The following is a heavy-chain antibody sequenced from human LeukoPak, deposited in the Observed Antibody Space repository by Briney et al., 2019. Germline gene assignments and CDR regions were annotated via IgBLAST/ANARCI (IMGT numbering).Heavy chain of an antibody. Sequence: GGSLRLSCAVSGFTFSSYSMNWVRQAPGKGLEWVSDISRSSTTIYYADSVKGRFTVPRDNAKNSLYLQMNSLRAEDTAVYYCARDIVVVPAATDTFDYWGQGTLVTVSS. CDR1: GFTFSSYS. CDR2: ISRSSTTI. J-gene: IGHJ4*02. V-gene: IGHV3-48*01. D-gene: IGHD2-2*01. CDR3: ARDIVVVPAATDTFDY.